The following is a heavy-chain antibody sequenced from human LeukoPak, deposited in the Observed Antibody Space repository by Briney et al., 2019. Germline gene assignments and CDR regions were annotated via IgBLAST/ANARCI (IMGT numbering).Heavy chain of an antibody. Sequence: SETLSLTCVVSGGAIRSTRWWTWVRQSPEKGLEWIGEIYHTGTTNYNPSLQSRVSMSVDMSKNQFSLKLTSVTAADTAVYYCARVGVFGYCTRDSCHSPLDYWGQGTLVTVSS. J-gene: IGHJ4*02. V-gene: IGHV4/OR15-8*03. CDR2: IYHTGTT. D-gene: IGHD2-15*01. CDR3: ARVGVFGYCTRDSCHSPLDY. CDR1: GGAIRSTRW.